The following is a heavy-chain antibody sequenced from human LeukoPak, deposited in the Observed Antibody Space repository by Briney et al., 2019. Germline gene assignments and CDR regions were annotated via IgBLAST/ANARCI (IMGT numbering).Heavy chain of an antibody. D-gene: IGHD2-2*01. V-gene: IGHV4-59*01. CDR1: GGSISSYY. Sequence: SETLSLTCTVAGGSISSYYWNWIRQPPGNGLEWIGYIYYSGSTNYNPSLKSRVTISVDTSKNQFSLKLSSVTAADTAVYYCARARCPSCTLDYWGQGTLVTVSS. J-gene: IGHJ4*02. CDR2: IYYSGST. CDR3: ARARCPSCTLDY.